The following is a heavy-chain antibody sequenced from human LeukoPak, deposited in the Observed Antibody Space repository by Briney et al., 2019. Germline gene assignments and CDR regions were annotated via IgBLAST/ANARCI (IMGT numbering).Heavy chain of an antibody. V-gene: IGHV4-61*02. CDR1: GGSISSGSYY. CDR2: IYTSGST. D-gene: IGHD3-9*01. CDR3: ARTRGVFVLRYFDWLLNDAFDI. Sequence: PSETLSLTCTVSGGSISSGSYYWSWIRQPAGKGLEWIGRIYTSGSTNYNPSLKSRVTISVDTSKNQFSLKLSSVTAADTAVYYCARTRGVFVLRYFDWLLNDAFDIWGQGTMVTVSS. J-gene: IGHJ3*02.